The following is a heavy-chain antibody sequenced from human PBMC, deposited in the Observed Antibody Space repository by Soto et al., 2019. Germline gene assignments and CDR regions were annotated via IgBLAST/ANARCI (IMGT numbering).Heavy chain of an antibody. CDR1: GFTFSSYW. CDR3: PRSSSANWLDP. D-gene: IGHD6-6*01. V-gene: IGHV3-74*01. CDR2: IDSDGSGT. Sequence: EVQLVESGGGLVQPGGSLRLSCAASGFTFSSYWMHWVRQAPGKGLVWVSRIDSDGSGTIYAYSVKGRFTISRDNAKNTLFLQLNSLRDEDTAVYYCPRSSSANWLDPWGQGTLVTVSS. J-gene: IGHJ5*02.